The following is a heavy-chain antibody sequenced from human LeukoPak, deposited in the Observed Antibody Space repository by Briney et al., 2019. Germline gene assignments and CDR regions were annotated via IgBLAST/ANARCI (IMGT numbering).Heavy chain of an antibody. V-gene: IGHV3-23*01. CDR2: ISGSGGST. Sequence: PGGSLRLSCAASGFTFSSFAMSWVRQAPGKGLEWVSAISGSGGSTYYADSVKGRFTISRDNSKNTLYLQMNSLRAEDTAVYYCARDGHSSSWPIDYWGQGTLVTVSS. D-gene: IGHD6-13*01. CDR3: ARDGHSSSWPIDY. J-gene: IGHJ4*02. CDR1: GFTFSSFA.